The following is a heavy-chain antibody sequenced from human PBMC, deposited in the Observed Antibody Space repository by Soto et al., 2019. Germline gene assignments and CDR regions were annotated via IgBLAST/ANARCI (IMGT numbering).Heavy chain of an antibody. CDR2: LYSVGTT. CDR3: AAGPLRNVLFDY. V-gene: IGHV3-66*01. Sequence: EVQLVESGGGLVQPGGSLRLSCAASEFTVSSNYMSWVRQAPGKGLEWVSILYSVGTTYYADSVKGRFTISRDNSKNTLYLQMNSLRAEDTAVCYCAAGPLRNVLFDYWGQGTLVTVSS. J-gene: IGHJ4*02. CDR1: EFTVSSNY.